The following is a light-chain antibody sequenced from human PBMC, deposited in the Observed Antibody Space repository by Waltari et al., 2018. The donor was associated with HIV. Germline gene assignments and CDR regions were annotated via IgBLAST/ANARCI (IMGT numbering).Light chain of an antibody. CDR1: QTVSSN. Sequence: EVVMTQSPVTLSVSPGERVTLSCRASQTVSSNLAWYQHIPGRAPRLLIYSASSRATGIPDRFSGSGSGTDFTLTIRTVEPEDFAVYYCQQYGSSPLTFGQGTKVEIK. CDR2: SAS. CDR3: QQYGSSPLT. V-gene: IGKV3-20*01. J-gene: IGKJ1*01.